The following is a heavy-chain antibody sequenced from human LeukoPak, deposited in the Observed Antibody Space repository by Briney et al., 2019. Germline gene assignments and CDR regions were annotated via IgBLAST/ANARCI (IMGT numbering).Heavy chain of an antibody. CDR1: GSTFSSYW. CDR2: IKQDGSEK. V-gene: IGHV3-7*01. Sequence: GGSLRLSCAASGSTFSSYWMSWVRQAPGKGLEWVANIKQDGSEKYYVDSVKGRFTISRDNAKNSLYLQMNSLRAEDTAVYYCARDEQLVEDYWGQGTLVTVSS. D-gene: IGHD6-13*01. CDR3: ARDEQLVEDY. J-gene: IGHJ4*02.